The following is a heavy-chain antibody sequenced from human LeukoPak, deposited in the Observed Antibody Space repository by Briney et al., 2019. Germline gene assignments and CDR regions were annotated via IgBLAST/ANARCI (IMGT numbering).Heavy chain of an antibody. J-gene: IGHJ4*02. Sequence: PSETLSLTCAVYGGSLSGYFWSWIRQPPGRGLEWIGEINHSGSTNYNPSLKSRVTISVDTSKNQFSLKLSSVTAADTAVYYCARGDYYYDSSGYYFDYWGQGTLVTVSS. CDR3: ARGDYYYDSSGYYFDY. D-gene: IGHD3-22*01. CDR1: GGSLSGYF. CDR2: INHSGST. V-gene: IGHV4-34*01.